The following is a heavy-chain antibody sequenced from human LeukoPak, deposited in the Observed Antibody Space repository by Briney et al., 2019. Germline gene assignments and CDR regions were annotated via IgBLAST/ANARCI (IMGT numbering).Heavy chain of an antibody. J-gene: IGHJ6*03. Sequence: SVKVSCKASGGTFSGHAISWVRQAPGQGLEWMGGLLPIFGTTNYTQRFQGRLKISTDDSTATAYMEMSSLRSEDTAVYYCAGGDPFNYYMDVWGEGTTVTVFS. CDR1: GGTFSGHA. D-gene: IGHD2-21*01. CDR2: LLPIFGTT. CDR3: AGGDPFNYYMDV. V-gene: IGHV1-69*05.